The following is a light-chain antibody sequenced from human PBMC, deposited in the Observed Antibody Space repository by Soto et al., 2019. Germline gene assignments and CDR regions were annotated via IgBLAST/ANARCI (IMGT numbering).Light chain of an antibody. Sequence: VLTPAPGSLSLSQGETPXLCGRDSQSVGTDLAWYPQKPGKAPRLXLCDASTRATGIPARLSGSGSGKEFTLTTNSLQSEDLAVYYCQQYNNWFLISFGQGTRLEIK. CDR1: QSVGTD. CDR2: DAS. V-gene: IGKV3D-15*01. CDR3: QQYNNWFLIS. J-gene: IGKJ5*01.